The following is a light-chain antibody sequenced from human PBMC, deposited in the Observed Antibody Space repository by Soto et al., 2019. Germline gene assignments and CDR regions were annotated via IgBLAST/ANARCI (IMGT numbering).Light chain of an antibody. J-gene: IGKJ3*01. CDR2: GAS. Sequence: EIVMTQSPATLSVSPGERATLSCRASQSVSSNLAWNQQKPGQAPRLLIYGASTRATGIPARFSGSGSGTEFTLTNSSLQSQDFAVYYCQQYNNWPFTFGPGTKVDIK. V-gene: IGKV3-15*01. CDR3: QQYNNWPFT. CDR1: QSVSSN.